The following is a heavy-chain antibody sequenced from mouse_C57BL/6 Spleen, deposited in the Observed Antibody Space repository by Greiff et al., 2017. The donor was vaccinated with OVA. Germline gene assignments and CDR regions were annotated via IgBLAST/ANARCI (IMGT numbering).Heavy chain of an antibody. CDR2: IYPGDGDT. CDR1: GYAFSSSW. CDR3: APDYYGSSYGYFDV. Sequence: QVQLKQSGPELVKPGASVKISCKASGYAFSSSWMNWVKQRPGKGLEWIGRIYPGDGDTNYNGKFKGKATLTADKSSSTAYMQLSSLTSEDSAVYFCAPDYYGSSYGYFDVWGTGTTVTVSS. J-gene: IGHJ1*03. V-gene: IGHV1-82*01. D-gene: IGHD1-1*01.